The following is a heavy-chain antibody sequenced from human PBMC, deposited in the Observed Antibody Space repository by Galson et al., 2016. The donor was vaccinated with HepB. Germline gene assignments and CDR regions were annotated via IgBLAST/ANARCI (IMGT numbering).Heavy chain of an antibody. CDR3: ARSGKRMVVTAPIDY. D-gene: IGHD2-21*02. V-gene: IGHV1-3*01. J-gene: IGHJ4*02. Sequence: SVKVSCKASGYTFTSYAMHWVRQAPGQRLEWMGWINAGNGNTKFSQKFQSRVTITRDTSASTAYMELSSLRSEDTAVYYCARSGKRMVVTAPIDYWGQGTLVTVSS. CDR2: INAGNGNT. CDR1: GYTFTSYA.